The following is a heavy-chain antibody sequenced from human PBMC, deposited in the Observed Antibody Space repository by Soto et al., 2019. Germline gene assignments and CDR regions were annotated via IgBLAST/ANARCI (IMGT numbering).Heavy chain of an antibody. CDR2: ISGSGGST. V-gene: IGHV3-23*01. CDR1: GFTFSSYA. J-gene: IGHJ4*02. CDR3: AKDSTIHTRIAVAGLLQFDY. Sequence: EVQLLESGGGLVQPGGSLRLSCAASGFTFSSYAMSWVRQAPGKGLEWVSAISGSGGSTYYADSVKGRFTISRDNSKNTLYLQMNSLRAEDTAVYYCAKDSTIHTRIAVAGLLQFDYWGQGTLVTVSS. D-gene: IGHD6-19*01.